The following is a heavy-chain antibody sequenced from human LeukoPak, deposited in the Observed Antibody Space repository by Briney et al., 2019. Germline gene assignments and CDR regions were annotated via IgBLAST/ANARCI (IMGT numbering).Heavy chain of an antibody. Sequence: PGGSLRLSCAASGFSLASYMLNWVRQAPGKGLEWVSSISSTGSYIYYADSVKGRFTISRDNPGNVFYLQMDSLRAEDTAVYYCTRVAQSGPTGWFDRWGQGTLVTVSS. CDR1: GFSLASYM. V-gene: IGHV3-21*01. J-gene: IGHJ5*02. CDR3: TRVAQSGPTGWFDR. CDR2: ISSTGSYI. D-gene: IGHD1-1*01.